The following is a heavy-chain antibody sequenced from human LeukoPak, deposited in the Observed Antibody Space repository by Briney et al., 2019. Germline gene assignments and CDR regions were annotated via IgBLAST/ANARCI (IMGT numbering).Heavy chain of an antibody. D-gene: IGHD3-9*01. CDR1: GFTFSNYG. CDR3: TRDLMDYDVSTGLHHYYMDV. Sequence: GGSLRLSCAASGFTFSNYGMNWVRQAPGKGLEWVSSISSSGTYIYYADSVKGRFTISRDNAKNSLYLQMNSLRAEDTAVYYCTRDLMDYDVSTGLHHYYMDVWGQGTTVTVSS. J-gene: IGHJ6*02. V-gene: IGHV3-21*01. CDR2: ISSSGTYI.